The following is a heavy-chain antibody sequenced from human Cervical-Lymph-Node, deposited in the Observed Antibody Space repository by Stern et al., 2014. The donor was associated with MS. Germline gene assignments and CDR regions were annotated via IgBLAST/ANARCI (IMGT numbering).Heavy chain of an antibody. J-gene: IGHJ5*02. V-gene: IGHV4-31*03. CDR3: ARDGRYTTGFDP. Sequence: QLQLQESRPGLVKPSQTLSLTCTVSGGSISSGGYYWSWIRQHTGKGLEWIGYIYYSGSTYYNPSLKSRVTISVDTSKNQFSLKLSSVTAADTAVYYCARDGRYTTGFDPWGQGTLVTVSS. CDR2: IYYSGST. CDR1: GGSISSGGYY. D-gene: IGHD3-9*01.